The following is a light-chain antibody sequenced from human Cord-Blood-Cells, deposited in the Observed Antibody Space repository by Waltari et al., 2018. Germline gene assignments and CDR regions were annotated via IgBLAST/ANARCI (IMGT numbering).Light chain of an antibody. CDR1: RSNIGSNT. V-gene: IGLV1-44*01. CDR2: SNN. CDR3: AAWDDSLNVWV. Sequence: QSVLTQPPSASGTPGQRVTISCSGSRSNIGSNTVNWYQQLPGTAPKLLIYSNNQRPSGFPDRCSGSKSCTSASRAISGLQSEDEADYYCAAWDDSLNVWVFGGGTKLTVL. J-gene: IGLJ3*02.